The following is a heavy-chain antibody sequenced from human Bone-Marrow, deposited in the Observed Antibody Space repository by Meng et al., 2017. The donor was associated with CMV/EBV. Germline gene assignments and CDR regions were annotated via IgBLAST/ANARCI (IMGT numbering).Heavy chain of an antibody. V-gene: IGHV1-69*05. CDR3: AREGRGHTYGFLLSYFDD. D-gene: IGHD5-18*01. CDR2: IVPVFGTA. CDR1: GGTFSSYA. Sequence: SVKVSCKASGGTFSSYAISWVRQAAGQGLEWVGGIVPVFGTANYAQKLQGRVTITTDKSTSTVYMDLSSLRSEDTAIYYCAREGRGHTYGFLLSYFDDWGQGTLVTVSS. J-gene: IGHJ4*02.